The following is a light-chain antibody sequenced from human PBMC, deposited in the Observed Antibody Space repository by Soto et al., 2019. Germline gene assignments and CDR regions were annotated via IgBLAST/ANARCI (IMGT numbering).Light chain of an antibody. Sequence: EIVLTQSPGTLSLSPGERATLNCRASQSVRSSYLAWYQQQPGQAPRLLIHGASRRATGIPARFSGSGSGTDFTLTISSLEPEDFAVYYCQQRSNWPRTFGGGTKLDIK. V-gene: IGKV3D-20*02. CDR1: QSVRSSY. CDR2: GAS. CDR3: QQRSNWPRT. J-gene: IGKJ4*01.